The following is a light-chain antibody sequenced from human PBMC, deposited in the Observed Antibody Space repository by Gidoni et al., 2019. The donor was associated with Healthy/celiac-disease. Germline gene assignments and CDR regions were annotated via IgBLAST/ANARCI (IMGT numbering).Light chain of an antibody. CDR2: WAS. Sequence: DIVMTQSTDSLAVSLGERATINCKSSQSVLYSSNNKNYLAWYQQKPGQPPKLLIYWASTRESGVPDRFSGSGSGTDFTLTISSLQAEDVAVYYCQQYYSTPGITFGQGTRLEIK. V-gene: IGKV4-1*01. CDR3: QQYYSTPGIT. J-gene: IGKJ5*01. CDR1: QSVLYSSNNKNY.